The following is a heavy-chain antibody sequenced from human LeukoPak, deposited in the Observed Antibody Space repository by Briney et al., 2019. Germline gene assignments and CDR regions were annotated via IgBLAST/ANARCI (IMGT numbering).Heavy chain of an antibody. J-gene: IGHJ3*02. CDR2: IYTSGST. D-gene: IGHD3-10*01. CDR3: ARSLGAIDAFDI. Sequence: SETLSLTCTVSGGSISSGGYYWSWIRQPPGKGLEWIGYIYTSGSTNYNPSLKSRVTISVDTSKNQFSLKLSSVTAADTAVYYCARSLGAIDAFDIWGQGTMVTVSS. CDR1: GGSISSGGYY. V-gene: IGHV4-61*08.